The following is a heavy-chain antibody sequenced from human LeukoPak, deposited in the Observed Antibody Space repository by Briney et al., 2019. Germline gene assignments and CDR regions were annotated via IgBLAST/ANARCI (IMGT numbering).Heavy chain of an antibody. V-gene: IGHV3-30*18. J-gene: IGHJ6*02. CDR3: AKDRYDFWSGYYGPYYYGMDV. Sequence: GSLRLSCAASGFTFSSYGMHWVRQAPGKGLEWVAVISYDGSNKYYADSVKGRFTISRDNSKSTLYLQMNSLRAEDTAVYYCAKDRYDFWSGYYGPYYYGMDVWGQGTTVTVSS. CDR2: ISYDGSNK. D-gene: IGHD3-3*01. CDR1: GFTFSSYG.